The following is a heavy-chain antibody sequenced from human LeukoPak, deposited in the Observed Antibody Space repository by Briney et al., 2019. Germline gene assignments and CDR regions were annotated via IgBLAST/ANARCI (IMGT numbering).Heavy chain of an antibody. J-gene: IGHJ4*02. Sequence: GASVKVSCKASGGTFSSYAISWVRQAPGQGLEWMGWINPNSGGTNYAQKFQGRVTMTRDTSISTAYMELSRLRSDDTAVYYCAPTRYGYFDYWGQGTLVTVSS. CDR3: APTRYGYFDY. D-gene: IGHD3-16*02. CDR1: GGTFSSYA. V-gene: IGHV1-2*02. CDR2: INPNSGGT.